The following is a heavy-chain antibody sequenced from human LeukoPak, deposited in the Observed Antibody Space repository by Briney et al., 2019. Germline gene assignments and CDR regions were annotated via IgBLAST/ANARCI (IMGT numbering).Heavy chain of an antibody. D-gene: IGHD3-3*01. V-gene: IGHV3-7*01. Sequence: GGSLRLSCAASGFTFSSYWMSWVRQAPGKGLEWVANIKQDGSERYYVDSVKGRFTISRDNAKNSLYLQMNSLRAEDTAVYYCARAKVTYYDFWSGYTYYYYMDVWGKGTTVTVSS. CDR3: ARAKVTYYDFWSGYTYYYYMDV. CDR1: GFTFSSYW. CDR2: IKQDGSER. J-gene: IGHJ6*03.